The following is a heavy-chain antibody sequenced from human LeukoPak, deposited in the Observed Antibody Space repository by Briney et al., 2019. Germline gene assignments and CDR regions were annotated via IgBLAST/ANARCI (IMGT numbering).Heavy chain of an antibody. J-gene: IGHJ3*02. CDR1: GVSISSGAYS. V-gene: IGHV4-30-2*01. D-gene: IGHD5-18*01. CDR3: AREPFSRGNSYGTGAFDI. CDR2: IYHSGST. Sequence: SETLSLTCAVSGVSISSGAYSWSWIRQPPGRGLEWIGYIYHSGSTYYNPSLKSRVTISVDRSKNQFSLKLSSVTAAETAVYYCAREPFSRGNSYGTGAFDIWGQGTMVTVSS.